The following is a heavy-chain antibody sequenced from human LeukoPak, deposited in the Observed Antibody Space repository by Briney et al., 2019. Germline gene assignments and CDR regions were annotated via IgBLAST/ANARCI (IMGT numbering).Heavy chain of an antibody. CDR1: GYTFTSYG. CDR2: ISAYNGNT. Sequence: ASVKVSCKASGYTFTSYGISWVRQAPGQGLEWMGWISAYNGNTNYAQKLQGRVTMTTDTSTSTAYMEPRSLRSDDTAVYYCAREGVGYCSSTSCGSYGMDVWGQGTTVTVSS. CDR3: AREGVGYCSSTSCGSYGMDV. V-gene: IGHV1-18*01. J-gene: IGHJ6*02. D-gene: IGHD2-2*01.